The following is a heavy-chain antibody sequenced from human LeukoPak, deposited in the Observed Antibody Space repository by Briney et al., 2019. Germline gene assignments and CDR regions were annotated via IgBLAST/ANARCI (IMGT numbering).Heavy chain of an antibody. Sequence: SETLSLTCAVYGGSFSGYYWSWIRQPPGKGLEWLGEINHSGSTNYNPSLKSRVTISVDTSENQFSLKLSSVTAADTAVYYCARRTYYYDSSGYYYWGQGTLVTVSS. J-gene: IGHJ4*02. V-gene: IGHV4-34*01. CDR1: GGSFSGYY. CDR3: ARRTYYYDSSGYYY. CDR2: INHSGST. D-gene: IGHD3-22*01.